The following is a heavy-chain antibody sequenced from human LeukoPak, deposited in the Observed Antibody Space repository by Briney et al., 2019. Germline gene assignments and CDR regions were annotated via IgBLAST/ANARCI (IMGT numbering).Heavy chain of an antibody. V-gene: IGHV3-21*01. CDR1: GFTFSSYS. CDR2: ISSSSSYI. CDR3: ARDQDDIVVVPAAHITFDY. Sequence: TGGSLRLSCAASGFTFSSYSMNWVRQAPGKGLEWVSSISSSSSYIYYADSVKGRFTISRDNDKNSLYLQMNRLRAEDTAVYYCARDQDDIVVVPAAHITFDYWGQGTLVTVSS. D-gene: IGHD2-2*01. J-gene: IGHJ4*02.